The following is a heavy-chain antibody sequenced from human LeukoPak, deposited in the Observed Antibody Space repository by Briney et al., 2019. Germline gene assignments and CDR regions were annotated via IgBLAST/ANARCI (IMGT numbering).Heavy chain of an antibody. V-gene: IGHV3-23*01. CDR3: AKGQPLIIQLNSGDDAFDI. D-gene: IGHD5-18*01. CDR1: GFTFSSYA. J-gene: IGHJ3*02. CDR2: ISGSGGST. Sequence: PGGSLRLSCAASGFTFSSYAMSWVRQAPGKGLEWVLAISGSGGSTYYADSVKGRFTISRDNSKNTLYLQMNSLRAEDTAVYYCAKGQPLIIQLNSGDDAFDIWGQGTMVTVSS.